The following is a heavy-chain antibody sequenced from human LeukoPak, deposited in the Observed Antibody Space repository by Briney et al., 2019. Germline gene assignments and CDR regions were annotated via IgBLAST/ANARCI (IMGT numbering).Heavy chain of an antibody. V-gene: IGHV4-4*07. Sequence: ETLSLTCNVSGDSMNTYYWSWIRQPAGKGLEWIGRIYSSGTTNYNASFRSRVTMSVDTSKKQFSLDLRSVTAADTAVYFCARDAYDDWNRLYYYYYMDVWGKGTTVTVSS. CDR3: ARDAYDDWNRLYYYYYMDV. CDR2: IYSSGTT. D-gene: IGHD3-3*01. CDR1: GDSMNTYY. J-gene: IGHJ6*03.